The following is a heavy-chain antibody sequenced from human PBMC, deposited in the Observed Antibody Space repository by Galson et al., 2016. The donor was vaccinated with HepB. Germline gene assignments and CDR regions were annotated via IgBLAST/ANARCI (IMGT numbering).Heavy chain of an antibody. V-gene: IGHV3-23*01. D-gene: IGHD2-21*02. CDR1: GFTFSGSA. Sequence: SLRLSCAASGFTFSGSAMSWVRQAPGKGLEWVSATVPGGDSTYYADSVTARFIVSRDNSQNTLYLQMNSLRADDTAVYYWAKGGDYDAWGQGTLGIVPP. CDR3: AKGGDYDA. CDR2: TVPGGDST. J-gene: IGHJ5*02.